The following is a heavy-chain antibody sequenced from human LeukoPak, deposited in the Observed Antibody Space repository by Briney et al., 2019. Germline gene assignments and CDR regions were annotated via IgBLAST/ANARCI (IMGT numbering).Heavy chain of an antibody. CDR1: GFTFSSYD. J-gene: IGHJ3*02. V-gene: IGHV3-23*01. CDR2: ISGSGGST. D-gene: IGHD2-8*02. CDR3: AKVFGWSSSDAFDI. Sequence: QPGVSQRLSCAASGFTFSSYDMSWVRQATGKGLEWVSAISGSGGSTYYTDSVKGRFTISRDNSKNTLYLQMNSLRVEDTAVYYCAKVFGWSSSDAFDIWGQGTMVTVSS.